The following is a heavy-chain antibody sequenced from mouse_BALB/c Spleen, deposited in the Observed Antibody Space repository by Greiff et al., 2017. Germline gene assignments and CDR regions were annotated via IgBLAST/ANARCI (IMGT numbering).Heavy chain of an antibody. J-gene: IGHJ4*01. Sequence: VQLQQSGPELVKPGASVKIPCKASGYTFTDYNMAWVKQSHGKSLEWIGDINPNNGGTIYNQKFKGKATLTVDKSSSTAYMELRSLTSEDTAVYYCARSPYGNYGYYAMDYWGQGTSVTVSS. V-gene: IGHV1-18*01. CDR3: ARSPYGNYGYYAMDY. CDR1: GYTFTDYN. D-gene: IGHD2-1*01. CDR2: INPNNGGT.